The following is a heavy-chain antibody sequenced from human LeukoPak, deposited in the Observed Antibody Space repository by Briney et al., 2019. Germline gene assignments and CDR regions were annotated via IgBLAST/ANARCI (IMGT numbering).Heavy chain of an antibody. D-gene: IGHD3-10*01. J-gene: IGHJ5*02. CDR1: GYTFTSYD. V-gene: IGHV1-8*01. Sequence: GASVKVSCKASGYTFTSYDINWVRQATGQGLEWMGWMNPNSGNTGYAQKFQGRVTMTRNTSISTAYMELSSPRSEDTAVYYCARAPHYYGSGLYNWFDPWGRGTLVTVSS. CDR3: ARAPHYYGSGLYNWFDP. CDR2: MNPNSGNT.